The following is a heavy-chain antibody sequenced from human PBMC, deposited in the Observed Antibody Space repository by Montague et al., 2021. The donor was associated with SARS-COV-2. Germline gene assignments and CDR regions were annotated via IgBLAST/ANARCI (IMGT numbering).Heavy chain of an antibody. CDR2: ISHSGSA. Sequence: SETLSLTCAVYGGSFSDYKWTWIRQSPGKGLEWLWQISHSGSANYNPSLKSRVTVSVDTAKTQVSLNLTAVNVADAAVAYCTRGAPGYWGQGTLVTVSS. V-gene: IGHV4-34*01. CDR1: GGSFSDYK. CDR3: TRGAPGY. J-gene: IGHJ4*02.